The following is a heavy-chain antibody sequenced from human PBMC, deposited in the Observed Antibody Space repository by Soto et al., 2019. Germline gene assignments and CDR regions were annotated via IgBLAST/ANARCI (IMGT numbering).Heavy chain of an antibody. CDR1: GYTFTSYD. V-gene: IGHV1-8*01. Sequence: ASVKVSCKASGYTFTSYDINWVRQATGQGLEWMGWMNPNSGNTGYAQKFQGRVTMTRNTSISTAYMELSSLRSEDTAVYYCARVNFDYYDSSGYYYNYWGQGTLVTVSS. CDR3: ARVNFDYYDSSGYYYNY. D-gene: IGHD3-22*01. J-gene: IGHJ4*02. CDR2: MNPNSGNT.